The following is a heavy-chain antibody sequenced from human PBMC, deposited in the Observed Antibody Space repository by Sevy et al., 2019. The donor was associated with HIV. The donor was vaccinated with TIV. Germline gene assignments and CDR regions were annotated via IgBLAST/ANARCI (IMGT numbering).Heavy chain of an antibody. D-gene: IGHD1-26*01. CDR2: ISTSSSYI. Sequence: GESLKISCVASGFTFSSYSMNWVRQAPGKGLEWVSSISTSSSYIYYADSVKGRFTISRDNAKNSLYLQMNSLRAEDTAVYYCARDEVGGSYWEFDYWGQGTLVTVSS. V-gene: IGHV3-21*01. J-gene: IGHJ4*02. CDR1: GFTFSSYS. CDR3: ARDEVGGSYWEFDY.